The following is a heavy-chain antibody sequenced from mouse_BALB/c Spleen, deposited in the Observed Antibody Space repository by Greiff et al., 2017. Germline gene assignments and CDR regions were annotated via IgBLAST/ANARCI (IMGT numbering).Heavy chain of an antibody. D-gene: IGHD1-1*02. CDR3: ARDMGPSRNYAMDY. J-gene: IGHJ4*01. Sequence: EVKVVESGGGLVQPGGSRKFSCAASGFTFSDYGMAWVRQAPGKGPEWVAFISNLAYSINYADTVTGRFTISRENAKNTLYLEMSSLRSEDTAMYYCARDMGPSRNYAMDYWGQGTSVTVSS. CDR2: ISNLAYSI. V-gene: IGHV5-15*02. CDR1: GFTFSDYG.